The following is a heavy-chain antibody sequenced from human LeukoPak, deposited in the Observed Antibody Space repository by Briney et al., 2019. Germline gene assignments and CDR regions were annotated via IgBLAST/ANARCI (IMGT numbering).Heavy chain of an antibody. V-gene: IGHV4-31*03. D-gene: IGHD2-2*03. CDR2: IYYSGST. Sequence: PSETLSLTCTVSGGSISSGGYYWSWIRQHPGKGLEWIGYIYYSGSTYYNPSLKSRVTISVDTSKNQFSLKLSSVTAADTAVYYCASGAGYCSSTSCYQFDYWGQGTLVTVSS. CDR3: ASGAGYCSSTSCYQFDY. CDR1: GGSISSGGYY. J-gene: IGHJ4*02.